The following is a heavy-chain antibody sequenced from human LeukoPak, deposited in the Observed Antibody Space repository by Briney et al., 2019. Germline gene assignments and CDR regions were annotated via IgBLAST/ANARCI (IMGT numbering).Heavy chain of an antibody. J-gene: IGHJ6*04. D-gene: IGHD3-10*02. CDR2: IKQDGSEK. V-gene: IGHV3-7*01. CDR1: GFTFSGYW. CDR3: AELGITMIGGV. Sequence: GGSLRLSCAASGFTFSGYWMTWVRQAPGKGLEWVANIKQDGSEKYYVDSVKGRFTISRDNAKNSLYLQMNSLRAEDTAVYYCAELGITMIGGVWGKGTTVTISS.